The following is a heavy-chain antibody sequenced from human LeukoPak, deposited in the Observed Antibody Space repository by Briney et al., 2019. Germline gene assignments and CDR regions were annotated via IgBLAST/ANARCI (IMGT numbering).Heavy chain of an antibody. J-gene: IGHJ4*02. V-gene: IGHV3-23*01. CDR3: AKDPPGAGPDFDC. Sequence: PGGSLRLSCATSGFTFSSYTMYWVRQAPGKGLEWVSGISGSDGSTYYADSVKGRFTISRDNSKNTLYLQMSSLRVEDTAVYYCAKDPPGAGPDFDCWGQGTLVTVSS. D-gene: IGHD6-19*01. CDR2: ISGSDGST. CDR1: GFTFSSYT.